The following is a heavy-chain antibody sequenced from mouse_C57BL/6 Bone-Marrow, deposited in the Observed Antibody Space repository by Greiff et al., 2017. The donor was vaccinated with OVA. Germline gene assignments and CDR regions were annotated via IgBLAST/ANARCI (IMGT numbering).Heavy chain of an antibody. D-gene: IGHD2-5*01. CDR3: ARGYYSNSMDY. CDR1: GYTFTSYW. CDR2: IYPGSGNT. V-gene: IGHV1-55*01. Sequence: QVQLQQPGAELVKPGASVKMSCKASGYTFTSYWITWVKQRPGQGLEWIGDIYPGSGNTYYNEKFKGKATLTAEKSSSTAYMQLSSLTSEDSAVYFCARGYYSNSMDYWGQGTSVTVSS. J-gene: IGHJ4*01.